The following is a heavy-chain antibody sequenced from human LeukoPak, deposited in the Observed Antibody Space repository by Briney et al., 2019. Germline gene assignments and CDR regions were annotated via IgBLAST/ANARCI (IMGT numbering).Heavy chain of an antibody. D-gene: IGHD6-13*01. J-gene: IGHJ6*03. Sequence: SETLSLTCTVSGDSISSGGYYWSWFRQPAGKGLEWIGRIYTSGSTNYNPSLKSRVTISVDTSKNQFSLKLSSVTAADTAVYYCARGGSSSWPYYYYYMDVWGKGTTVTVSS. CDR1: GDSISSGGYY. CDR2: IYTSGST. V-gene: IGHV4-61*02. CDR3: ARGGSSSWPYYYYYMDV.